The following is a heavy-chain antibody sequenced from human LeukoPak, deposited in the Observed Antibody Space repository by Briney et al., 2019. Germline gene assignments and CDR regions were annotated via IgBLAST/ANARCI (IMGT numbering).Heavy chain of an antibody. J-gene: IGHJ4*02. CDR3: ARRIYAAFDY. V-gene: IGHV3-72*01. CDR2: SRNKANSYTT. D-gene: IGHD5/OR15-5a*01. CDR1: GFTLSDHY. Sequence: QPGGSLRLSCAASGFTLSDHYMDWVRQAPGKGLEWVGRSRNKANSYTTEYAASVKGRFTISRDESKNSLYLQMNSLKSEDTAVYYCARRIYAAFDYWGQGTLVTVSP.